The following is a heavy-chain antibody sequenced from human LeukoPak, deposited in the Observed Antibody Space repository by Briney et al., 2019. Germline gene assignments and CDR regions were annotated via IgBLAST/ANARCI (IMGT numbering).Heavy chain of an antibody. CDR1: GFTFSSYS. CDR2: ISSSSSYI. J-gene: IGHJ4*02. V-gene: IGHV3-21*01. Sequence: GGSLRLSCAASGFTFSSYSMNWVRQAPGKGLEWVSSISSSSSYIYYADSVKGRFTNSRDNAKNSLYLQMNSLRAEDTAVYYCAREVAYSSGPPDYWGQGTLVTVSS. CDR3: AREVAYSSGPPDY. D-gene: IGHD6-19*01.